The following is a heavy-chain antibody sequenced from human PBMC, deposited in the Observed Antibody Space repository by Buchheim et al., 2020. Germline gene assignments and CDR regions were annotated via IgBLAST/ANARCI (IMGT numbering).Heavy chain of an antibody. Sequence: QVQLVESGGGVVQPGRSLRLSCAASGFTFSSYGMHWVRQAPGKGLEWVAVIGYDGSNKYYADSVKGRFTISRDNSKNTLYLQMNSLRAEDTAVYYCARRSIRAATGDYWGQGTL. J-gene: IGHJ4*02. V-gene: IGHV3-33*01. CDR1: GFTFSSYG. D-gene: IGHD2-15*01. CDR2: IGYDGSNK. CDR3: ARRSIRAATGDY.